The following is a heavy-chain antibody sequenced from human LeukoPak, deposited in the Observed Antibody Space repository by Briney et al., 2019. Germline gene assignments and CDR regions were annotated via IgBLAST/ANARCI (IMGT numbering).Heavy chain of an antibody. J-gene: IGHJ4*02. V-gene: IGHV3-23*01. Sequence: GGSLRLSCAASGFTFSSYAINWVRQAPGKGLEWVSGISGSGGITYYADSVKGRFTISRDNSKNTLYLQRNSLRAEDTAVYYCVKILSSAGIDYWGQGTLVTVSS. D-gene: IGHD6-13*01. CDR2: ISGSGGIT. CDR1: GFTFSSYA. CDR3: VKILSSAGIDY.